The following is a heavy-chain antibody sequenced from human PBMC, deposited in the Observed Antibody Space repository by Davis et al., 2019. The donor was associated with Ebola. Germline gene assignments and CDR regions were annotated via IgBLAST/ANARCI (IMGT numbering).Heavy chain of an antibody. J-gene: IGHJ4*02. D-gene: IGHD2-15*01. Sequence: ASVTVSCKASGYTFTGYYMHWVRQAPGQGLEWMGWINPNSGGTNYAQKFQGRVTMTRDTSISTAYMELSRLRSDDTAVYYCARICSGGSCYSLNFDYWGQGTLVTVSS. V-gene: IGHV1-2*02. CDR3: ARICSGGSCYSLNFDY. CDR2: INPNSGGT. CDR1: GYTFTGYY.